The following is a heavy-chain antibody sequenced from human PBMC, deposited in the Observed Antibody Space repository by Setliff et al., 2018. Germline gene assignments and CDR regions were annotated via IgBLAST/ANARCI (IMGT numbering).Heavy chain of an antibody. V-gene: IGHV1-18*01. CDR2: ISTRNDDT. CDR3: ARRSGDRGMTTGWPDDFDY. D-gene: IGHD4-17*01. Sequence: ASVKVPCKASGYIFTRYRITWVRQSPGQGLEWMGWISTRNDDTGYAQKFKGRVTLTTDTSTNTAYMELRSLRSDDTAVYYCARRSGDRGMTTGWPDDFDYWGRGTLVTVSS. J-gene: IGHJ4*01. CDR1: GYIFTRYR.